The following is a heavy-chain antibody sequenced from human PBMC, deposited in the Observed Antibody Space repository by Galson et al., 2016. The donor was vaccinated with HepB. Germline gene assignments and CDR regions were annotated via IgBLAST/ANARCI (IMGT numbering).Heavy chain of an antibody. Sequence: SETLSLTCTVSGGSISSYYWSWIRQPPGKGLEWIGYIFYSGRTNYNPSLRSRVTISLDTSKNQFSLKLNSVTAADTAVYYCATSFSGNSPPPFDYSGQGTLVTVSS. V-gene: IGHV4-59*12. CDR1: GGSISSYY. CDR3: ATSFSGNSPPPFDY. J-gene: IGHJ4*02. D-gene: IGHD4-23*01. CDR2: IFYSGRT.